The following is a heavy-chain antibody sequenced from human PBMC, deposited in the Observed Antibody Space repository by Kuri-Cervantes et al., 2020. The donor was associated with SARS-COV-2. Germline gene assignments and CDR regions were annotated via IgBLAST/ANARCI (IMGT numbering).Heavy chain of an antibody. CDR1: GYTLTELS. V-gene: IGHV1-24*01. Sequence: ASVKVSCKASGYTLTELSMHWVRQAPGKGLEWMGGFDPEDGETIYAQKFQGRVTMTEDTSTDTAYMELSSLRSEDTAVYYCTSSMGVRGVMGGFDYWGQGTLVTVSS. J-gene: IGHJ4*02. D-gene: IGHD3-10*01. CDR3: TSSMGVRGVMGGFDY. CDR2: FDPEDGET.